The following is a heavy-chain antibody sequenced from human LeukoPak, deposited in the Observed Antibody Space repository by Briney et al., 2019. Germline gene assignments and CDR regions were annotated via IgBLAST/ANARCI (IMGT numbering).Heavy chain of an antibody. V-gene: IGHV1-69*04. Sequence: GASVKVSCKASGYTFTSYGISWVRQAPGQGLEWMGRIIPILGIANYAQKFQGRVTITADKSTSTAYMELSSLRSEDTAVYYCARYYYDSSGYVYYFDYWGQGTLVTVSS. CDR3: ARYYYDSSGYVYYFDY. D-gene: IGHD3-22*01. J-gene: IGHJ4*02. CDR2: IIPILGIA. CDR1: GYTFTSYG.